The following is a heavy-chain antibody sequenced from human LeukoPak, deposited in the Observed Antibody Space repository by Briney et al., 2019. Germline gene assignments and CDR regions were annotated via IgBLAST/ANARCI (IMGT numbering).Heavy chain of an antibody. Sequence: SETLSLTCTVSGGSIGSYYWNWLRQAPGKGLEWIGYIHYSGSTNHNSSLKSRVTISVDTSKNQYSLKLSSVTAADTAVYYCARDGVAGGFDYWGQGTLVTVS. D-gene: IGHD6-19*01. CDR3: ARDGVAGGFDY. CDR2: IHYSGST. CDR1: GGSIGSYY. V-gene: IGHV4-59*01. J-gene: IGHJ4*02.